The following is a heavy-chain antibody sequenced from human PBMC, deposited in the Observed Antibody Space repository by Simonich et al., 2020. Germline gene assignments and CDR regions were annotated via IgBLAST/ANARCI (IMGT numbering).Heavy chain of an antibody. CDR1: GYTFTSYD. V-gene: IGHV1-8*03. CDR3: ARTYSGSYYYFDY. CDR2: MNPTSGNT. J-gene: IGHJ4*02. D-gene: IGHD1-26*01. Sequence: QVQLVQSGAEVKKPGASVKVSCKASGYTFTSYDINWVRQATGQGLELMGWMNPTSGNTGYAQKFQGRVTITRNTSISTAYMELSSLRYEDTAVYYCARTYSGSYYYFDYWGQGTLVTVSS.